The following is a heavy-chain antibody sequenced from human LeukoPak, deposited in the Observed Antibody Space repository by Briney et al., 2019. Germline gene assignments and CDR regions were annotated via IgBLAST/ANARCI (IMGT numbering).Heavy chain of an antibody. D-gene: IGHD5-24*01. CDR1: GFTFSSYS. CDR2: ISSSSSYI. V-gene: IGHV3-21*04. Sequence: PGGSLRLSCAASGFTFSSYSMSWVRQAPGKGLEWVSSISSSSSYIYYADSVKGRFTISRDNAKNSLYLQMNSLRAEDTAVYYCAKKRWLHSPFDYWGQGTLVTVSS. CDR3: AKKRWLHSPFDY. J-gene: IGHJ4*02.